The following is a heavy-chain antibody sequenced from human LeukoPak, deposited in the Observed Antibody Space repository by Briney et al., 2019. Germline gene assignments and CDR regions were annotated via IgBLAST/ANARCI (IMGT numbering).Heavy chain of an antibody. D-gene: IGHD1-26*01. CDR3: TKRVKYGGTWDHFAD. V-gene: IGHV3-23*01. Sequence: GGSLRLSCKASGFTFDNYRMSWVRQAPGKGLEWVSTVNADGGNTYYADSVKGRFTISRDNSKSTLILQMNSLRVEDTALYYCTKRVKYGGTWDHFADWGQGTLVTVSS. J-gene: IGHJ4*02. CDR2: VNADGGNT. CDR1: GFTFDNYR.